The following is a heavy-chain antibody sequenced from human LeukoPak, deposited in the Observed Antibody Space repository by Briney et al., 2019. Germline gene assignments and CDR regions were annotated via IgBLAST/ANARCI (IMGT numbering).Heavy chain of an antibody. J-gene: IGHJ4*02. CDR2: IGSSTTYI. CDR1: GFTFSNYG. CDR3: AINHRDGYSELGY. Sequence: GGSLRLSCAASGFTFSNYGMNWVRQAPGKGLEWVSSIGSSTTYIYYADSVKGRFTISRDNAKNSLYLQMNNLRAEDTAVYYCAINHRDGYSELGYWGQGTLVTVSS. V-gene: IGHV3-21*01. D-gene: IGHD5-24*01.